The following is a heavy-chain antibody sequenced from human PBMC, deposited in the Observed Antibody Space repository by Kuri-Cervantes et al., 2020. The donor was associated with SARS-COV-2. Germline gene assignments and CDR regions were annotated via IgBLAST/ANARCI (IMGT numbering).Heavy chain of an antibody. D-gene: IGHD3-3*01. CDR1: GGSISSYY. CDR2: IYTSGST. J-gene: IGHJ4*02. Sequence: SETLSLTCTVSGGSISSYYWSWIRQPAGKGLEWIGRIYTSGSTNYNPSLKSRVTMSVDTSRNQFSLKLSSVTAADTAVYYCARGSNYDFWSGYSTFDYWGQGTLVTVSS. CDR3: ARGSNYDFWSGYSTFDY. V-gene: IGHV4-4*07.